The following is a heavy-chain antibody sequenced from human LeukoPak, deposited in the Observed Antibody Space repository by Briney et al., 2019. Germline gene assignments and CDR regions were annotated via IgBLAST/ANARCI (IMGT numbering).Heavy chain of an antibody. Sequence: ASVKVSCKASGGTFSSYAISWVRQAPGQGLDWMGRIITILGIANYAQKFQGRVTITADKSTSTAYMELSSLRSEDTAVYYCAREGVATIIFYWGQGTLVTVSS. J-gene: IGHJ4*02. CDR3: AREGVATIIFY. CDR2: IITILGIA. CDR1: GGTFSSYA. D-gene: IGHD5-12*01. V-gene: IGHV1-69*04.